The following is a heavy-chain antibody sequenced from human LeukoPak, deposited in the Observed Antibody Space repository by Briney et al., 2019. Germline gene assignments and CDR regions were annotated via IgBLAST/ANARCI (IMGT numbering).Heavy chain of an antibody. CDR2: TYYRSKWYN. V-gene: IGHV6-1*01. CDR1: GDSVSSNSAA. J-gene: IGHJ4*02. D-gene: IGHD6-19*01. CDR3: AREITQWLWNIPHNSFDY. Sequence: SQTLSLTCAISGDSVSSNSAAWNWIRQSPSRGLEWLGRTYYRSKWYNDYAVSVKSRITINPDTSKNQFSLQLNSVTPEDTAVYYCAREITQWLWNIPHNSFDYWGQGALVTVSS.